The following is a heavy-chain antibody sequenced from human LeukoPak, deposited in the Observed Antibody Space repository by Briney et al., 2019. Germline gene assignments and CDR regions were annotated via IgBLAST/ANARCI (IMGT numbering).Heavy chain of an antibody. D-gene: IGHD2-15*01. J-gene: IGHJ4*02. CDR3: AGEYCSGGSCRQGFDY. Sequence: ASVKVSCKASGYTFTDYYMHWVRQAPGQGLEWMGWINTNSGDTNHAQNFQGRVTLTRDTSISSAYMELSSLRSDDSAVYYCAGEYCSGGSCRQGFDYWGQRTLVTVSS. V-gene: IGHV1-2*02. CDR1: GYTFTDYY. CDR2: INTNSGDT.